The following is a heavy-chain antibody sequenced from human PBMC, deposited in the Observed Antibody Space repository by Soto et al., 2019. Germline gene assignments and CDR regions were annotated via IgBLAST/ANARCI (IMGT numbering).Heavy chain of an antibody. J-gene: IGHJ4*02. CDR2: IYYSGST. D-gene: IGHD3-9*01. CDR1: GGSISSYY. V-gene: IGHV4-59*01. Sequence: PSETLSLTCTVSGGSISSYYWSWIRQPPGKGLDWIGYIYYSGSTDYSPSLKSRVTMSIDTSQNQVSLKLTSVTTADTAVYYCANSPHALYYDILPGPYYFDYWGQGTLVTVPS. CDR3: ANSPHALYYDILPGPYYFDY.